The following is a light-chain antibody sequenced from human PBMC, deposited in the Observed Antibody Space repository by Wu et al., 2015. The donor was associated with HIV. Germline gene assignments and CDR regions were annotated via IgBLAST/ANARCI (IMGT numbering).Light chain of an antibody. V-gene: IGKV1-5*03. CDR3: QQLSNFPFT. J-gene: IGKJ3*01. Sequence: DIQMTQSPSTLSASVGDRVTITCRASQSINIWLAWYQQKPGKAPKLLIYKASSLESGVPSRFSGSGSGTEFTLTISSLQPDDFATYYCQQLSNFPFTFGPGTKVDIK. CDR1: QSINIW. CDR2: KAS.